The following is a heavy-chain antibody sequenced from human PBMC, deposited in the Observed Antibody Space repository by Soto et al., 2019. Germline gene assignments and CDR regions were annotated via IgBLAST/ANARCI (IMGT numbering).Heavy chain of an antibody. CDR1: GDSVSSNSAA. CDR2: TYYRSKWYN. J-gene: IGHJ6*02. Sequence: SQTLSLTCAISGDSVSSNSAAWNWIRQSPSRGLEWLGRTYYRSKWYNDYAVSVRSRVTINPDTSKNQFSLQLNSVTPEDTAVYYCARGGLLWFGELGMDVWVQGTTVTVSS. D-gene: IGHD3-10*01. CDR3: ARGGLLWFGELGMDV. V-gene: IGHV6-1*01.